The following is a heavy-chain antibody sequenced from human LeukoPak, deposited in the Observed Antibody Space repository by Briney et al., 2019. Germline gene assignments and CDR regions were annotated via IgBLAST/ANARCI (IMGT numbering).Heavy chain of an antibody. CDR2: IYYSGST. D-gene: IGHD5-18*01. J-gene: IGHJ4*02. CDR1: GGSISSYY. Sequence: SETLSLTCGVSGGSISSYYWSWIRQPPGKGLEWIGYIYYSGSTNYNPSLKSRVTISVDTSKNQFSLKLSSVTAADTAVYYCARLDTTGDYWGQGTLVTVSS. CDR3: ARLDTTGDY. V-gene: IGHV4-59*01.